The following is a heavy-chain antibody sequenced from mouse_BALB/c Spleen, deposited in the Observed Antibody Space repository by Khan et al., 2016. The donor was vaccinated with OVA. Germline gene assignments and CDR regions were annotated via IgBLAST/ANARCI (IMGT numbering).Heavy chain of an antibody. CDR2: IDTATGEP. CDR1: GYTFTDSS. CDR3: ARRGIYYFGSSYYYAMDY. V-gene: IGHV9-2-1*01. Sequence: QIQLVQSGPELKKPGETVKISCRASGYTFTDSSIHWVKQAPGKGLKWMGWIDTATGEPTYADDFKGRFDFYSEPTARTAYLQINNLKNEDATTYFCARRGIYYFGSSYYYAMDYWGQGTSVTVAS. D-gene: IGHD1-1*01. J-gene: IGHJ4*01.